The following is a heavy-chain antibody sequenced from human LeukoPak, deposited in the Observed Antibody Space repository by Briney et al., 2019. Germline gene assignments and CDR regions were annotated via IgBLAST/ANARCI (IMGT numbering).Heavy chain of an antibody. J-gene: IGHJ5*02. CDR1: GYTFTNHF. CDR3: TRDPCRGGSCYNWFDP. V-gene: IGHV1-46*01. D-gene: IGHD2-15*01. Sequence: ASVKVSCKASGYTFTNHFVHWVRQAPGQGLEWLGIIYPRDGTTTCAQKFQGRVTMTRDTSTSTVYMELSSLRSEDTAVYYGTRDPCRGGSCYNWFDPWGQGTLVTVSS. CDR2: IYPRDGTT.